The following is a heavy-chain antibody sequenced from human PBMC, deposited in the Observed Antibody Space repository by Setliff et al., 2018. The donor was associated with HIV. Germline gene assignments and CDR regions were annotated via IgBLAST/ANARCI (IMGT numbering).Heavy chain of an antibody. Sequence: SVKVSCRASGDTFNNYAIGWVRQAPGQGLEWMGGILPVSGAANYAQKFQGRVTITADESTATFYMEMSTLRSEDTAVYYCVNLPFFYYYYMDVWGEGTPVTVSS. CDR2: ILPVSGAA. CDR1: GDTFNNYA. V-gene: IGHV1-69*13. J-gene: IGHJ6*03. CDR3: VNLPFFYYYYMDV.